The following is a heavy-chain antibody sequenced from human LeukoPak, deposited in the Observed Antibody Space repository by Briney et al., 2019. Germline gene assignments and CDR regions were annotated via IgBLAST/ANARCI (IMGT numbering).Heavy chain of an antibody. CDR3: ATPESGYSSGWFDY. J-gene: IGHJ4*02. D-gene: IGHD6-19*01. Sequence: GASVKLSCKASGYTFTGYYMHWVRQAPGQGLEWMGWINPNSGGTNYAQKFQGRVTMTRDTSISTAYMELSRLRSDDTAVYYCATPESGYSSGWFDYWGQGTLVTVSS. V-gene: IGHV1-2*02. CDR2: INPNSGGT. CDR1: GYTFTGYY.